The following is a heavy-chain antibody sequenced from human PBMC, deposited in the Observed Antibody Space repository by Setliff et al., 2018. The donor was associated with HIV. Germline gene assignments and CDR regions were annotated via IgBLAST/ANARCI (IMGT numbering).Heavy chain of an antibody. V-gene: IGHV1-8*01. CDR3: TRIRAMVRGVTSYDAFDI. D-gene: IGHD3-10*01. CDR1: GYKFTSFD. Sequence: ASVKVSCKASGYKFTSFDINWVRQATGQGLEWMGWMNPNSGNSGFAQKFQGRVTMTRNSSISTAYMELSSLRFDDTAVYYCTRIRAMVRGVTSYDAFDIWGQGTKVTVSS. CDR2: MNPNSGNS. J-gene: IGHJ3*02.